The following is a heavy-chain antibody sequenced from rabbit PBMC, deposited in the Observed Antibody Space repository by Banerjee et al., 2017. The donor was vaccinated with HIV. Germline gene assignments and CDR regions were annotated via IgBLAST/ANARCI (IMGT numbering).Heavy chain of an antibody. Sequence: QSLEESGGDLVKPGASLTLTCTASGFSFSSSYYMFWVRQAPGKGLEWIGCINTGSDSAYYASWAKGRFTISKTSSTTVTLQMTSLTAADTATYFCARDYDYNGWNLWGQGTLVTVS. J-gene: IGHJ4*01. V-gene: IGHV1S40*01. CDR2: INTGSDSA. CDR1: GFSFSSSYY. D-gene: IGHD4-1*01. CDR3: ARDYDYNGWNL.